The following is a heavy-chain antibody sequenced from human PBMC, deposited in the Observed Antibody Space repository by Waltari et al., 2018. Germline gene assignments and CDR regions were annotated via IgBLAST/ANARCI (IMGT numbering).Heavy chain of an antibody. CDR3: ARYEGPYSGSYFWFDP. V-gene: IGHV4-34*01. D-gene: IGHD1-26*01. J-gene: IGHJ5*02. Sequence: QVQLQQWGAGLLKPSETLSLTCAVYGGSFSGYYWSWIRQPPGKGLEWIGEINHSGSTNYTPSLKSRVTISVDTSKNQFSLKLSSVTAADTAVYYCARYEGPYSGSYFWFDPWGQGTLVTVSS. CDR2: INHSGST. CDR1: GGSFSGYY.